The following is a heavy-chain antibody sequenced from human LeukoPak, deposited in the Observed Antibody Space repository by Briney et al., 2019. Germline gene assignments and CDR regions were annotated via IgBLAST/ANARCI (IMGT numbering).Heavy chain of an antibody. Sequence: PGGSLRLSCAASGFTFSSYSMNWVRQAPGKGLEWVSSISSSSSYIYYADSVKGRFTISRDNAKNSLYLQMNSLRAEDTAVYYCARDEGGSSRHHYYYGMDVWGQGTTVTVSS. CDR1: GFTFSSYS. D-gene: IGHD6-13*01. CDR3: ARDEGGSSRHHYYYGMDV. J-gene: IGHJ6*02. V-gene: IGHV3-21*01. CDR2: ISSSSSYI.